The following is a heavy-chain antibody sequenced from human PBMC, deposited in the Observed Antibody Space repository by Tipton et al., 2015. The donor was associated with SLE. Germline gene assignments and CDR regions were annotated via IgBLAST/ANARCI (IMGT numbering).Heavy chain of an antibody. V-gene: IGHV3-66*02. Sequence: SLRLSCAASGFSVSRHYMSWVRQAPGKGLEWVSLIYSGSSPFYADSVRGRFTISRDSSKNTLYLQMNSLRVEDTAVYYCARVNLEDYYDSSGYPPFDYWGQGTLVTVSS. J-gene: IGHJ4*02. CDR2: IYSGSSP. D-gene: IGHD3-22*01. CDR3: ARVNLEDYYDSSGYPPFDY. CDR1: GFSVSRHY.